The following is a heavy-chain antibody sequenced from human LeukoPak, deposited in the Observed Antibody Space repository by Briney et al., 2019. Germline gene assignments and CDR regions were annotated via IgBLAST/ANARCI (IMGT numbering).Heavy chain of an antibody. J-gene: IGHJ6*03. V-gene: IGHV1-18*01. Sequence: ASVKVSCKASGYTFTSYGISWVRQAPGQGLEWMGWISAYNGNTNYAQKLQGRVTMTTDTSTSTAYMELRSLRSDDTAVYYCARASSSTDYYYYYYMDVWGKGTTVTVSS. CDR3: ARASSSTDYYYYYYMDV. CDR2: ISAYNGNT. CDR1: GYTFTSYG. D-gene: IGHD6-6*01.